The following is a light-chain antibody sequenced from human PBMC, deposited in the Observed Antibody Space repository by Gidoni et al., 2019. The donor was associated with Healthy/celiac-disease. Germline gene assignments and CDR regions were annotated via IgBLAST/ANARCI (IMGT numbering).Light chain of an antibody. Sequence: SSELTQPPSVSVSPGQTARITCSGDALPKQYAYWYQQKPGQAPVLVIYKDSERPSGIPERFSGSGSGTTVTLTISGVQAEDEADYYCQSADSSGTYVFGTGTKVTVL. J-gene: IGLJ1*01. CDR3: QSADSSGTYV. V-gene: IGLV3-25*03. CDR1: ALPKQY. CDR2: KDS.